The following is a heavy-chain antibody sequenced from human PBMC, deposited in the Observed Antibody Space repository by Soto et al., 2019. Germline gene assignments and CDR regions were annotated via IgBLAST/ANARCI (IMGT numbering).Heavy chain of an antibody. Sequence: EVQLLESGGGLVKPGGSLTLSCAASGFSFSNVWMSWVRQAPGKGLEWVCHIKSKSVGGTTDYTAPVKGRFTISRDDSKESLFLHMNRLRTEDTCVYFCTTSAPPSLCEGGRCYSVQTKIHASWGQGILGNVSS. CDR2: IKSKSVGGTT. CDR3: TTSAPPSLCEGGRCYSVQTKIHAS. V-gene: IGHV3-15*05. J-gene: IGHJ4*02. D-gene: IGHD2-15*01. CDR1: GFSFSNVW.